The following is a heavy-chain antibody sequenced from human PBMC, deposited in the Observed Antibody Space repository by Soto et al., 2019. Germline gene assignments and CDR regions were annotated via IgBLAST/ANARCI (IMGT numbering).Heavy chain of an antibody. D-gene: IGHD3-3*01. V-gene: IGHV3-23*01. Sequence: PGGSLXLSCAASGFTFLNFAMSWVRQAPGKGLEWVASISGRGINTYFADSVKGRFTISRDNSKNTVSLQMNSLRAEDTAVYYCAKGSFGLLIPFDYWGLGSLVTVSS. CDR2: ISGRGINT. CDR1: GFTFLNFA. J-gene: IGHJ4*02. CDR3: AKGSFGLLIPFDY.